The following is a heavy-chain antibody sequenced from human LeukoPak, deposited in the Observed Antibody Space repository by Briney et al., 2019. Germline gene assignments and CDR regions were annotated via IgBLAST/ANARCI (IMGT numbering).Heavy chain of an antibody. Sequence: GGSLRLSCAASGFIVSDTYISWVRQVPGKGLEWVSAISGSGGSTYYADSVKGRFTISRDISKNTLYLQMNSLRAEDTAVYYCAKDRSDTSMVYNFDYWGQGTLVTVSS. CDR3: AKDRSDTSMVYNFDY. J-gene: IGHJ4*02. CDR2: ISGSGGST. CDR1: GFIVSDTY. V-gene: IGHV3-23*01. D-gene: IGHD5-18*01.